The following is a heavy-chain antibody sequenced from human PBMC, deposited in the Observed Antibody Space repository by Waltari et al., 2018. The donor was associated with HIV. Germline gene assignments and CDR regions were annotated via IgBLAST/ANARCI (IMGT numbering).Heavy chain of an antibody. J-gene: IGHJ4*02. CDR1: GYTYTGFD. Sequence: QVQLVQSGAEVKKPGASVKVSCKASGYTYTGFDINWVRKATGQGLEWMGWMNPNRKKTGFAQKFQGRISMTRNTSIGTAYMELSSLRSLDTAVYYCARTFNGDLDYWGQGTLVTVS. CDR3: ARTFNGDLDY. V-gene: IGHV1-8*01. D-gene: IGHD2-21*02. CDR2: MNPNRKKT.